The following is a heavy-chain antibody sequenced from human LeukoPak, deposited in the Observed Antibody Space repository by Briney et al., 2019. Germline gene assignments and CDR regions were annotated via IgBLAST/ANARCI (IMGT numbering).Heavy chain of an antibody. CDR2: FDPEDGET. D-gene: IGHD6-13*01. Sequence: GASVKVFCKVSGYTLTELSMHWVRQAPGKGLEWMGGFDPEDGETIYAQKFQGRVTMTEDTSTDTAYMELSSLRSEDTAVYYCATDHWGSSRHFDYWGQGTLVTVSS. CDR3: ATDHWGSSRHFDY. V-gene: IGHV1-24*01. CDR1: GYTLTELS. J-gene: IGHJ4*02.